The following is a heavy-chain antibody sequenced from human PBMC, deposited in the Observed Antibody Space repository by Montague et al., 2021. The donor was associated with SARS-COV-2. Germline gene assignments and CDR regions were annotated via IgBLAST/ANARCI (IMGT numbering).Heavy chain of an antibody. CDR3: ARGNSDSCGNYPAYYFDN. J-gene: IGHJ4*02. CDR2: ISSGGGTM. Sequence: SLRLSCAAPGFTFSSYEMNWVRQAPGKGLEWVSDISSGGGTMYYAGSVKGRFTIFRDNAKNSLYLQMYSLRAEDTAVYYCARGNSDSCGNYPAYYFDNWGQGTLVTVSS. V-gene: IGHV3-48*03. CDR1: GFTFSSYE. D-gene: IGHD3-22*01.